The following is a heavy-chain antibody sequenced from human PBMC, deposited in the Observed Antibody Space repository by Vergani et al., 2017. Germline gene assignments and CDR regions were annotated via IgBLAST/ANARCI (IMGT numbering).Heavy chain of an antibody. J-gene: IGHJ5*02. Sequence: QVQLVQSGAEVKKPGASVKVSCKASGYTFTGYYMHWVRQAPGQGLEWMGWINPNSGGTNYAQKFQGRVTMTRDTSISTAYMELSRLRIDDTAVYYCARYGYCSSTSCYDGFDPWGQGTMVTVSS. D-gene: IGHD2-2*01. CDR1: GYTFTGYY. CDR3: ARYGYCSSTSCYDGFDP. CDR2: INPNSGGT. V-gene: IGHV1-2*02.